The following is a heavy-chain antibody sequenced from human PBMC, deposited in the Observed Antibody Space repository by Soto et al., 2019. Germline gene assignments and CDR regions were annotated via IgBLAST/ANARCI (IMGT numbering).Heavy chain of an antibody. J-gene: IGHJ4*02. Sequence: ASVKVSCKASGYTFTGHYIHWVRQAPEQGPEWMGEIGPESGATRYAQKFQGRVTMTRDMSITTVYMELNNLSPDDTAVYFCGRGRSGQIVVFYWGQGTPVTVSS. CDR1: GYTFTGHY. CDR3: GRGRSGQIVVFY. D-gene: IGHD1-26*01. CDR2: IGPESGAT. V-gene: IGHV1-2*02.